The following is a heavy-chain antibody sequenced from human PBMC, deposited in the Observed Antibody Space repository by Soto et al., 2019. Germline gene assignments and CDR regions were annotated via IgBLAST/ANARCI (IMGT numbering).Heavy chain of an antibody. CDR3: ARIRGVLRFLEWLPYEHYGMDV. CDR1: GFSLSNARMG. V-gene: IGHV2-26*01. D-gene: IGHD3-3*01. Sequence: SGPTLVNPTETLTLTCTVSGFSLSNARMGVSWIRQPPGKALEWLAHIFSNDEKSYSTSLKSRLTISKDTSKSQVVLTMTNMDPVDTATYYCARIRGVLRFLEWLPYEHYGMDVWGQGTTVTVSS. CDR2: IFSNDEK. J-gene: IGHJ6*02.